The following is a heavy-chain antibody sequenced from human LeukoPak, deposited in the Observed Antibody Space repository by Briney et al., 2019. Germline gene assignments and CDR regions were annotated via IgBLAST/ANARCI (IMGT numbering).Heavy chain of an antibody. CDR1: GFTFSSYA. V-gene: IGHV3-30*04. Sequence: GGSLRPSCAASGFTFSSYAMHWVRQALGKGLEWVAVISYDGSNKYYADSVKGRFTISRDNSKNTLYLQMNSLRAEDTAVYYCARVKIQLWLGPDAFDIWGQGTMVTVSS. J-gene: IGHJ3*02. CDR2: ISYDGSNK. CDR3: ARVKIQLWLGPDAFDI. D-gene: IGHD5-18*01.